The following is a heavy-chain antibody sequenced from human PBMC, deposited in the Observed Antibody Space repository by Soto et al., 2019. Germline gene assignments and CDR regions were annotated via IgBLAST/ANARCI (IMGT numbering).Heavy chain of an antibody. CDR3: ATTYYYDAYAFDI. V-gene: IGHV1-18*01. CDR1: GYTFTNYG. CDR2: ISPYNGNT. Sequence: QVQLVQSGAEVKKPGASVKVSCQASGYTFTNYGISWVRQAPGQGLEWMGWISPYNGNTNYAQNLQGRVGMTTDTSTSTAYMELRSLRSDDTAVYYCATTYYYDAYAFDIWGQGTMVTVSS. J-gene: IGHJ3*02. D-gene: IGHD3-22*01.